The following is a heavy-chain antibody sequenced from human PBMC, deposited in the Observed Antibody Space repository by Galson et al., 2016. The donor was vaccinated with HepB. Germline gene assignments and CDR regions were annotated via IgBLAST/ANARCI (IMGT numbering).Heavy chain of an antibody. Sequence: ETLSLTCAVYGGSFSDHYWNWIRQPPGKGLEWIGEINHSGSTNYNPSLKSRVTMTVDTSKNEFSLKLNSVTAADTAVYYCARYKRYYHGSGRVNYYYIMDVWGQGTTVIVSS. CDR1: GGSFSDHY. J-gene: IGHJ6*02. V-gene: IGHV4-34*01. CDR3: ARYKRYYHGSGRVNYYYIMDV. D-gene: IGHD3-10*01. CDR2: INHSGST.